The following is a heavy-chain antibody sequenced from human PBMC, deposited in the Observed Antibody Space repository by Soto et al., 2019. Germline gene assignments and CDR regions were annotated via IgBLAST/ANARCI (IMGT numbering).Heavy chain of an antibody. CDR2: ISYDGSNK. CDR1: AFTFSSYD. J-gene: IGHJ4*02. D-gene: IGHD3-16*01. Sequence: GGSLRLSCASSAFTFSSYDMHWVRQAPGKGLEWVAVISYDGSNKYYADYVKGRFTISRDNSKNTLYLQMNSLRAEDRAVYYCAKSKSPYDYVWGSHDGPDYWGQGTLVTVSS. V-gene: IGHV3-30*18. CDR3: AKSKSPYDYVWGSHDGPDY.